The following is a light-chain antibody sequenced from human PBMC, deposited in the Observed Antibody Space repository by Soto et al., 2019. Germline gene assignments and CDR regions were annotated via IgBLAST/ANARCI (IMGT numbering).Light chain of an antibody. Sequence: IVLTQSPGTLSLSPGERATLSCRASQSVSSSYLAWYQQKPGQAPRLLIYGASSRATGIPDRFSGSGSGTDFTLTISRLEPEDFAVYYCPQYASSPWTFGQGTKV. J-gene: IGKJ1*01. V-gene: IGKV3-20*01. CDR1: QSVSSSY. CDR3: PQYASSPWT. CDR2: GAS.